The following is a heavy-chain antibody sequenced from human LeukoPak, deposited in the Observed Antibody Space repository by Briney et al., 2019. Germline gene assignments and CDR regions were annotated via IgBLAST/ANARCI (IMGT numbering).Heavy chain of an antibody. CDR2: ISAYNGNT. CDR1: GYTFTSYG. Sequence: ASVKVSCKASGYTFTSYGISWVRQAPGQGLEWMGWISAYNGNTNYAQKLQGRVTMTTDTSTSTAYMELRSLRSDDTAVYYCARDGWGHSSSWYGGGDNWFDPWGQGTLVTVSS. CDR3: ARDGWGHSSSWYGGGDNWFDP. J-gene: IGHJ5*02. V-gene: IGHV1-18*01. D-gene: IGHD6-13*01.